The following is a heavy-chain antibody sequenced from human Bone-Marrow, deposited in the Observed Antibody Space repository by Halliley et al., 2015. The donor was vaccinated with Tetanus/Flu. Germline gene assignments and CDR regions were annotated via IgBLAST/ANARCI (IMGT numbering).Heavy chain of an antibody. J-gene: IGHJ6*02. Sequence: SLRLSCAASGLTFSSYGMHWVRQAPGKGLEWVAVISCDGTSKYYVDSVKGRFTISRDNSKNTLYLQMNSLRAEDTAMYYCAKGARIYYDTLIGYYPGAMDVWGQGTTVTVSS. V-gene: IGHV3-30*18. D-gene: IGHD3-9*01. CDR1: GLTFSSYG. CDR3: AKGARIYYDTLIGYYPGAMDV. CDR2: ISCDGTSK.